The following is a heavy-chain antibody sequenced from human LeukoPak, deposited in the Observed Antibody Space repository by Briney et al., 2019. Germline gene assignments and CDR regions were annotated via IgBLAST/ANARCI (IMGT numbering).Heavy chain of an antibody. CDR3: AKGSGSTVTTHVVN. J-gene: IGHJ4*02. V-gene: IGHV3-30-3*01. Sequence: PGRSLRLPCAASGFTFSSYAMHWVRQAPGKGLEWVAVISYDGSNKYYADSVKGRFTISRDNAKNSLYLQMNSLRAEDMALYYCAKGSGSTVTTHVVNWGQGTLVTVSS. CDR1: GFTFSSYA. CDR2: ISYDGSNK. D-gene: IGHD4-11*01.